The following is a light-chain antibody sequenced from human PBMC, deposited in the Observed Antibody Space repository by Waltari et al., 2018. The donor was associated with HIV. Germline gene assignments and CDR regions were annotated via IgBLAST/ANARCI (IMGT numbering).Light chain of an antibody. Sequence: YELTQPPSVSVSPGQPDRITCSGDALPRQYGYWYQQKPGQATVLIIYKDNERPSEIPERFSGSTSGTTVTLTISGVQAEDEADYYCQSADDTGTSIIFGAGTKLTVL. CDR3: QSADDTGTSII. CDR2: KDN. J-gene: IGLJ2*01. V-gene: IGLV3-25*03. CDR1: ALPRQY.